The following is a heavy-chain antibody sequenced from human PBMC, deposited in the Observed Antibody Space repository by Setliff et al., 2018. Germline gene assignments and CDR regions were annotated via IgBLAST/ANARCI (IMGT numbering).Heavy chain of an antibody. CDR3: ARLYDFCSGGSCYSGYSGYCYYMDV. J-gene: IGHJ6*03. V-gene: IGHV4-39*01. D-gene: IGHD2-15*01. Sequence: PSETLSLTCRVSGGSISSGNYYWGLIRQPPGKGLEWVATIYYSGSAYSIPSLKSRLIISVDAPDNQFSVKLSSVAAADTAVYYCARLYDFCSGGSCYSGYSGYCYYMDVWGKGTTVTVSS. CDR1: GGSISSGNYY. CDR2: IYYSGSA.